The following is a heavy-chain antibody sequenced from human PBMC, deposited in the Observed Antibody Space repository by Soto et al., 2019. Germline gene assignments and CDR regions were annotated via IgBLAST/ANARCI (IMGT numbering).Heavy chain of an antibody. V-gene: IGHV1-8*01. CDR1: GYTFTSYD. CDR2: MNPNSGNT. J-gene: IGHJ4*02. D-gene: IGHD3-3*01. Sequence: ASVKVSCKASGYTFTSYDINWVRQATGQGLEWMGWMNPNSGNTGYAQKFQGRVTMTRNTSISTAYMELSSLRSEDTAVYYCARWAVNYDFWSGYPYYFDYWGQGTLVTVSS. CDR3: ARWAVNYDFWSGYPYYFDY.